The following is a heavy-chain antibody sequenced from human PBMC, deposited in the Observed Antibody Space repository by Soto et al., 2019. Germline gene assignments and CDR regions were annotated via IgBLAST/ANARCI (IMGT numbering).Heavy chain of an antibody. CDR1: GYSFSTYG. J-gene: IGHJ4*02. CDR3: ARGENYGSARDVFDH. V-gene: IGHV1-18*04. D-gene: IGHD3-10*01. Sequence: QVLLVQSGAEVKKPGASVKVSCKASGYSFSTYGVSWVRQAPGQGLEWMGWLNTGDGNTAYAQKLHGRITLSTDTSTTTAYMELWSVRSDDTAIYYCARGENYGSARDVFDHWGQGTLVTVSS. CDR2: LNTGDGNT.